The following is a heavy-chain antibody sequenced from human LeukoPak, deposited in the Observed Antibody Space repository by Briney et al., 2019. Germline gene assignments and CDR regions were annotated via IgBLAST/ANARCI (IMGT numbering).Heavy chain of an antibody. J-gene: IGHJ4*02. D-gene: IGHD3-9*01. CDR3: ARGRHYDILTGYYNERYFDY. V-gene: IGHV4-34*01. CDR1: GGSFSGYY. CDR2: INHSGST. Sequence: SETLSLTCAVYGGSFSGYYWNWIRQPPGKGLEWIGEINHSGSTNYNPSLKSRVTISVDTSKNDFSLKLSSVTAADTAVYYCARGRHYDILTGYYNERYFDYWGQRTLVTVSS.